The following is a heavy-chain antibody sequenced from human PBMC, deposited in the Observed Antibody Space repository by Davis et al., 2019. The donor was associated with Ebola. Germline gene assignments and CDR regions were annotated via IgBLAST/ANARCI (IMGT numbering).Heavy chain of an antibody. J-gene: IGHJ6*03. CDR3: VRDYGRGWSSFYYYMDV. CDR1: RFSLSNYA. V-gene: IGHV3-23*01. D-gene: IGHD3-10*01. CDR2: ISGSGQST. Sequence: GGSLRLSCTSFRFSLSNYAVSWVRQSPARGLEWVSVISGSGQSTLYSDSVKGRFTISRDNSRDTVYLQMNSLRAEDTARYYCVRDYGRGWSSFYYYMDVWGKGTTVTVSS.